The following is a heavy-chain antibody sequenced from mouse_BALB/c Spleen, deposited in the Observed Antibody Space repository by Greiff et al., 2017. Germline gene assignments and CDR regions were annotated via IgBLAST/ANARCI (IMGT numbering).Heavy chain of an antibody. J-gene: IGHJ2*01. CDR1: GFTFSSYG. Sequence: EVKLVESGGDLVKPGGSLKLSCAASGFTFSSYGMSWVRQTPDKRLEWVATISSGGSYTYYPDSVKGRFTISRDNAKNTLYLQMSSLKSEDTAMYYCARWGSPLYYFDYWGQGTTLTVSS. CDR3: ARWGSPLYYFDY. V-gene: IGHV5-6*01. CDR2: ISSGGSYT.